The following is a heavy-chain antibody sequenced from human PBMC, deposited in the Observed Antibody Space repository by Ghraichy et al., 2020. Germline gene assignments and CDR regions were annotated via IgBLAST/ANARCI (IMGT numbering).Heavy chain of an antibody. CDR3: TRDARHSSSGFPP. Sequence: GGSLRLSCVVSGYTFTDYALHWVRQAPGNGLEWVATFSYDGRNKYYLDSLEGRFTVSRDISESTLYLQMNNLRPEDTAVYYCTRDARHSSSGFPPWGQGTLFTFSS. J-gene: IGHJ5*02. V-gene: IGHV3-30*03. CDR1: GYTFTDYA. D-gene: IGHD6-6*01. CDR2: FSYDGRNK.